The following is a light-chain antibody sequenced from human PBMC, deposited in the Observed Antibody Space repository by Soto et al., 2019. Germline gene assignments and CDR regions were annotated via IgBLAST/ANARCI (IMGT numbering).Light chain of an antibody. V-gene: IGLV1-40*01. Sequence: QSVLTQPPSVSGAPGHRVTISCTGSSSNIGAGYEVHWFQQLPGTAPKLLIYGNTNRPSGVPDRFSGSKPDTSASLAITGLQPEDEADYYCQSYDSSLSVLYVFGTGTKVTVL. CDR1: SSNIGAGYE. J-gene: IGLJ1*01. CDR3: QSYDSSLSVLYV. CDR2: GNT.